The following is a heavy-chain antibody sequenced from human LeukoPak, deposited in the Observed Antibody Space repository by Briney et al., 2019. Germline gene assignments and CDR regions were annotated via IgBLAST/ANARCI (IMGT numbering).Heavy chain of an antibody. CDR3: ARFRYFDWLLDY. Sequence: ETLSLTCAVYGGSFSGYYWSWIRQPPGKGLEWVANIKQDGSEKYYVDSVKGRFTISRDNAKNSLYLQMNSLRAEDTAVYYCARFRYFDWLLDYWGQGTLVTVSS. J-gene: IGHJ4*02. D-gene: IGHD3-9*01. V-gene: IGHV3-7*01. CDR1: GGSFSGYY. CDR2: IKQDGSEK.